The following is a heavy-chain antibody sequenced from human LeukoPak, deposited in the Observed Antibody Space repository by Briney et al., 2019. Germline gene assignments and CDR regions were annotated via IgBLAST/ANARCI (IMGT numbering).Heavy chain of an antibody. CDR3: ARAGRVGYYYGSGTFSWFDP. J-gene: IGHJ5*02. V-gene: IGHV3-48*03. Sequence: GGSLRLSCAASGFTFSSYEMNWVRQAPRKGLEWVSYISSSGSTIYYADSVKGRFTISRDNAKNSLYLQMNSLRAEDTAVYYCARAGRVGYYYGSGTFSWFDPWGQGTLVTVSS. D-gene: IGHD3-10*01. CDR1: GFTFSSYE. CDR2: ISSSGSTI.